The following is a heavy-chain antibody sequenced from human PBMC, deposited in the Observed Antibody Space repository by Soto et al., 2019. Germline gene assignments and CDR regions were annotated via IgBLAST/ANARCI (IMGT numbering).Heavy chain of an antibody. J-gene: IGHJ4*02. Sequence: QVQLVQSGAEVKKPGYSVKVSCKASGGTFSSYTISWVRQAPGQGLEWMGRIIPILGIANYAQKFQGRVTITADKSTSTAYMELSSLRSEDTAVYYCAGGLSGYDNECFDYWGQGTLVTVSS. CDR3: AGGLSGYDNECFDY. CDR1: GGTFSSYT. D-gene: IGHD5-12*01. V-gene: IGHV1-69*02. CDR2: IIPILGIA.